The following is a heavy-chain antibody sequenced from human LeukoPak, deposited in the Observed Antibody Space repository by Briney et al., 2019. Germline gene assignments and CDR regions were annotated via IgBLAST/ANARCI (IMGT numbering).Heavy chain of an antibody. D-gene: IGHD5-18*01. CDR2: ISSSSSTI. J-gene: IGHJ4*02. V-gene: IGHV3-48*01. CDR3: ARGWIQLWLPTEPFDY. Sequence: GGSLRLSCAASGFTFSGYSMNWVRQAPGKGLEWVSYISSSSSTIYYADSVKGRFTISRDNAKNSLYLQMNSLRAEDTAVYYCARGWIQLWLPTEPFDYWGQGTLVTVSS. CDR1: GFTFSGYS.